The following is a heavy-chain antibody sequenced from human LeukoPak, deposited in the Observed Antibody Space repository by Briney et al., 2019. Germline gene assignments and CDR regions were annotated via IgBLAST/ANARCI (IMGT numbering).Heavy chain of an antibody. Sequence: QPGGSLRLSCAASGFSVISNYMNWVRQAPGKGLEWVSYISSSGSTIYYADSVKGRFTISRDNAKNSLYLQMNSLRAEDTAVYYCARGGGSSWYYWGQGTLVTVSS. D-gene: IGHD6-13*01. V-gene: IGHV3-48*03. J-gene: IGHJ4*02. CDR3: ARGGGSSWYY. CDR1: GFSVISNY. CDR2: ISSSGSTI.